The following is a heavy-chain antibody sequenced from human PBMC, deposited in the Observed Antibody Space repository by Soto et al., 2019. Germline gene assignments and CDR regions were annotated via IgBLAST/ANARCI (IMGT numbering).Heavy chain of an antibody. CDR1: GGSISSYY. CDR2: IYYSGST. Sequence: QVQLQESGPGLVKPSETLSLTCTVSGGSISSYYWSWIRQPPGKGLEWIGYIYYSGSTNYNPSLKSRVTISVDTSKNQFSLKLSSVTAADTAVYYCAREPPGPWSGYYGYWGQGTLVTVSS. J-gene: IGHJ4*02. V-gene: IGHV4-59*01. D-gene: IGHD3-3*01. CDR3: AREPPGPWSGYYGY.